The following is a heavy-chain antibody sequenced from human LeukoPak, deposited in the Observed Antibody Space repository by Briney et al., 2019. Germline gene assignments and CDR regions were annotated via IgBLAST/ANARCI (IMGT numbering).Heavy chain of an antibody. CDR1: GYSFTSYA. CDR3: ARGPSWYTAAPDY. Sequence: ASVKVSCKASGYSFTSYAMHWVRQAPGQRLEWMGWINVGNGYTKYSQKFQGRVTITRDTSASTAYVELSSLRSEDTAVYYCARGPSWYTAAPDYWGQGTLVTVSS. CDR2: INVGNGYT. D-gene: IGHD2-2*02. J-gene: IGHJ4*02. V-gene: IGHV1-3*01.